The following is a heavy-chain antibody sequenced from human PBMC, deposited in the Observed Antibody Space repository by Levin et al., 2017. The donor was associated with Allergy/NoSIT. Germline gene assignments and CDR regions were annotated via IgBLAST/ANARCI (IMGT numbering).Heavy chain of an antibody. CDR2: ISAYNGNT. CDR3: ARDIWGLLWFGESFDY. V-gene: IGHV1-18*01. CDR1: GYTFTSYG. D-gene: IGHD3-10*01. Sequence: ASVKVSCKASGYTFTSYGISWVRQAPGQGLEWMGWISAYNGNTNYAQKLQGRVTMTTDTSTSTAYMELRSLRSDDTAVYYCARDIWGLLWFGESFDYWGQGTLVTVSS. J-gene: IGHJ4*02.